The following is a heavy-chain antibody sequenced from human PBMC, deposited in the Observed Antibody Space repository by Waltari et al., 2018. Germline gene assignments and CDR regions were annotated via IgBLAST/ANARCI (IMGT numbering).Heavy chain of an antibody. V-gene: IGHV1-69*08. J-gene: IGHJ4*02. CDR1: GGTFSSYA. CDR2: IIPIFGTA. CDR3: ARETTPGIAAAGTVDY. D-gene: IGHD6-13*01. Sequence: QVQLVQSGAEVKKPGSSVKVSCKASGGTFSSYAISWVRQAPGQGLEWMGRIIPIFGTANYAQKFQGRATITADKSTSTAYMELSSLRSEDTAVYYCARETTPGIAAAGTVDYWGQGTLVTVSS.